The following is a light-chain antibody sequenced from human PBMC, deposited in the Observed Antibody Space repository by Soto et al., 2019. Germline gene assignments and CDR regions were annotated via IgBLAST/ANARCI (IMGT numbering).Light chain of an antibody. CDR2: EAS. V-gene: IGLV2-14*01. Sequence: QSVLTQPASVSGSPGQSITISCTGTSSDVGGYDFVSWYQQHAGRAPKLLIYEASRRPSGVSNRFSDSKSGNTASLTISGLQAEDEADYYCSAERGYYTRVFGTGTKVTVL. J-gene: IGLJ1*01. CDR1: SSDVGGYDF. CDR3: SAERGYYTRV.